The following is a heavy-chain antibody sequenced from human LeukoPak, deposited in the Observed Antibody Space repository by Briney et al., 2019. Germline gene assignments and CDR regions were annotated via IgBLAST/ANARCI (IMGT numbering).Heavy chain of an antibody. CDR1: GFTFSSYS. J-gene: IGHJ4*02. Sequence: GGSLRLSCAASGFTFSSYSMNWVRQAPGNGLEWVSSISSSSTYIYYADSVKGRFTISRDNARNSLYLQMNSLRAEDTAVYYCARAPRDWYYFDYWGQGTLVTVSS. D-gene: IGHD3/OR15-3a*01. V-gene: IGHV3-21*06. CDR2: ISSSSTYI. CDR3: ARAPRDWYYFDY.